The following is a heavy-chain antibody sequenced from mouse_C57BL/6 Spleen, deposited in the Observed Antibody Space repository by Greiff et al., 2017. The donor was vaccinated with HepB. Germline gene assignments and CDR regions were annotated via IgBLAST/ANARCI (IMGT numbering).Heavy chain of an antibody. Sequence: VQLQQSGAELVMPGASVKLSCKASGYTFTSYWMHWVKQRPGQGLEWIGEIDPSDSYTNYNQKFKGKSTLTVDKSSSTAYMQLSSLTSEDSAVYYCARRVTTRYYYAMDYWGQGTSVTVSS. CDR3: ARRVTTRYYYAMDY. CDR1: GYTFTSYW. J-gene: IGHJ4*01. D-gene: IGHD2-2*01. CDR2: IDPSDSYT. V-gene: IGHV1-69*01.